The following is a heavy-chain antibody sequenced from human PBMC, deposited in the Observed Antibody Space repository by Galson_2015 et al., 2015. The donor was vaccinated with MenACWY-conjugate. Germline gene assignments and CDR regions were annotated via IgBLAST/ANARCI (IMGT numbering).Heavy chain of an antibody. CDR3: ARHPPGGRGMDV. V-gene: IGHV5-51*01. CDR2: FSPGDSNT. Sequence: QSGAEVKKPGESLKISCKASGYIFTTYWIAWVRQMPGKGLEWMGLFSPGDSNTRYSPSFQGQVTISADKSISTAYLQWSSLKASDTAMYYCARHPPGGRGMDVWGQGTTVTVSS. CDR1: GYIFTTYW. D-gene: IGHD1-26*01. J-gene: IGHJ6*02.